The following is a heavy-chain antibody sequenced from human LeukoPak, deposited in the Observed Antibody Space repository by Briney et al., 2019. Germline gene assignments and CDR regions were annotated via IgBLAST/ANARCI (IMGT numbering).Heavy chain of an antibody. CDR2: IRYDEANK. Sequence: GGSLRLSCAASGFTFINYGMHWVRQAPGKGPEWVAFIRYDEANKYYADSVKGRFTISRDYSKNTLYLEMNSLRAEDTAVYYCAKAYCGSTVCYGGGKIDYWGQGTLVTVSS. D-gene: IGHD2-2*01. V-gene: IGHV3-30*02. CDR1: GFTFINYG. CDR3: AKAYCGSTVCYGGGKIDY. J-gene: IGHJ4*02.